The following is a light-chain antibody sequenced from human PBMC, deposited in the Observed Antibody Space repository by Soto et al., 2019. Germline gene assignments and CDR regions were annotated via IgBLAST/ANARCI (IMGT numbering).Light chain of an antibody. CDR2: GVY. Sequence: IVLTQSPATLSLSPGETATLSCKASEPIKTFYFGWYQHKPGQSPRLLINGVYTRATGIPDRFSGSGSGTDFTLTISSLEPEDFAVYYCQQRSNWPTITFGQGTRLEIK. CDR1: EPIKTFY. V-gene: IGKV3D-20*02. CDR3: QQRSNWPTIT. J-gene: IGKJ5*01.